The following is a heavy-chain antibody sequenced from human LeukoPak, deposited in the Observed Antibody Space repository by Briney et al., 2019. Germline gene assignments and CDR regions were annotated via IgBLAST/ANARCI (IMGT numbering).Heavy chain of an antibody. J-gene: IGHJ4*02. CDR3: ATGATAFDY. CDR2: TDSDGSST. Sequence: AGGSLRLSCAASGFTFSSYWMHWVRQAPGKGLVWVSGTDSDGSSTTYADSVKGRFTISRDNAKNTLYLQMNSLRAEDTAVYYCATGATAFDYWGQGSLVTVSS. D-gene: IGHD1-26*01. V-gene: IGHV3-74*01. CDR1: GFTFSSYW.